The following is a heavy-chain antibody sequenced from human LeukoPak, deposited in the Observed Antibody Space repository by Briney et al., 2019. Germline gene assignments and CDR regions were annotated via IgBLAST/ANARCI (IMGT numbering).Heavy chain of an antibody. CDR2: IYPADSDT. D-gene: IGHD3-10*01. J-gene: IGHJ2*01. CDR1: GYLFTSYW. V-gene: IGHV5-51*01. CDR3: ARGRGTGSPIGPRYFDL. Sequence: KISCTGSGYLFTSYWIAWVRQMPGKGLEWMGIIYPADSDTRYSPSFQGQVTISADKSISTAFLRWTSLKASDTAIYYCARGRGTGSPIGPRYFDLWGRGTLVTVSS.